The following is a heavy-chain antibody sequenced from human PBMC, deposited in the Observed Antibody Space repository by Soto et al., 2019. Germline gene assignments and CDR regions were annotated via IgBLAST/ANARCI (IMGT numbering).Heavy chain of an antibody. J-gene: IGHJ4*02. D-gene: IGHD6-13*01. CDR1: GGSISSYY. Sequence: SETLSLTCTVSGGSISSYYWSWIRQPPGKGLEWIGYIYYSGSTNYNPSLKSRVTISVDTSKNQFSLKLSSVTAADTAVYYFARRRNRIAGLHCWGQGTQVTVS. CDR2: IYYSGST. CDR3: ARRRNRIAGLHC. V-gene: IGHV4-59*01.